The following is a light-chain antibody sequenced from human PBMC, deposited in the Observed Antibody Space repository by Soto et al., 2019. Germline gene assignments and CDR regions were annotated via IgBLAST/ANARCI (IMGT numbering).Light chain of an antibody. V-gene: IGKV1-5*03. J-gene: IGKJ1*01. Sequence: DIQMTQSPSILPASLGDRVTITCGASQSISSWLAWYQQKPGKAPNLLIHKASHLESGVPSRFSGSGSGTEFTLTISSLQPGDFATYYCQHYNSYSEAFGQGTKVDIK. CDR1: QSISSW. CDR2: KAS. CDR3: QHYNSYSEA.